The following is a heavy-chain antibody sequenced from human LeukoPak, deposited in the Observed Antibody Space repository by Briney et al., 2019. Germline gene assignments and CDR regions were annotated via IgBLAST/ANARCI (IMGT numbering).Heavy chain of an antibody. CDR1: GFTFSSYS. Sequence: GGSLGLSCAASGFTFSSYSMDWVRQAPGKGLEWVSSISSSSSYIYYADSVKGRFTISRDNAKNSLYLQMNSLRAEDTAVYYCASIIRYYYDSSGFPSGWGQGTLVTVSS. CDR3: ASIIRYYYDSSGFPSG. J-gene: IGHJ4*02. V-gene: IGHV3-21*01. CDR2: ISSSSSYI. D-gene: IGHD3-22*01.